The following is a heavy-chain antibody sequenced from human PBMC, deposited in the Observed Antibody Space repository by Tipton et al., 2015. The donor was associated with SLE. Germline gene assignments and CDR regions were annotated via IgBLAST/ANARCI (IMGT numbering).Heavy chain of an antibody. Sequence: TLSLTCTASSYSISSGYYWGWIRQPPGKGLEWIGSIYHSGSIYYSGNTYYNPSLESRVTISADTFKNQFSLKVTSVTAADTAVYFCARIHPNNYGDYGPFDYWGQGILVTVSS. CDR1: SYSISSGYY. V-gene: IGHV4-38-2*02. D-gene: IGHD4-17*01. CDR3: ARIHPNNYGDYGPFDY. CDR2: IYYSGNT. J-gene: IGHJ4*02.